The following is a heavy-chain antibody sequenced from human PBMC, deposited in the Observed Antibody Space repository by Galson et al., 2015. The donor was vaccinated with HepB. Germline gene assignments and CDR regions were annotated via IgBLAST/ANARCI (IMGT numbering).Heavy chain of an antibody. Sequence: SVKVSCKASGYTFTSYGISWVRQAPGQGLEWMGWISAYNGNTNYAQKLQGRVTMTTDTSTSTAFMVLRSLKYDDTAVYFCARVGAGPSLDIWGQGTMVTVSS. CDR2: ISAYNGNT. CDR3: ARVGAGPSLDI. CDR1: GYTFTSYG. D-gene: IGHD1-26*01. V-gene: IGHV1-18*01. J-gene: IGHJ3*02.